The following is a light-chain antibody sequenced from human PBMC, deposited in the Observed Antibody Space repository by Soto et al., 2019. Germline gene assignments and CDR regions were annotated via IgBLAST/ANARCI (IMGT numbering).Light chain of an antibody. CDR1: RSNIGDNA. CDR2: YDD. Sequence: QSVLTQPPSVSEAPRQRVTISYSGSRSNIGDNAVNWYQQLPGKAPKLLIYYDDLLPSGVSDRFSGSKSGTSASLAISGLQSEDEADYYCAAWDDSLNGVIFGGGTKLTVL. V-gene: IGLV1-36*01. J-gene: IGLJ2*01. CDR3: AAWDDSLNGVI.